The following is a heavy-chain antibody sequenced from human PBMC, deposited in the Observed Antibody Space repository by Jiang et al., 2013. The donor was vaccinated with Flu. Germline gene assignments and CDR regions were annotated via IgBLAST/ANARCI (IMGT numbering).Heavy chain of an antibody. J-gene: IGHJ6*02. Sequence: KASGGTFSSYAISWVRQAPGQGLEWMGGIIPIFGTANYAQKFQGRVTITADKSTSTAYMELSSLRSEDTAVYYCARGGAARNYYYYGMDVWGQGTTVTVSS. CDR2: IIPIFGTA. CDR1: GGTFSSYA. V-gene: IGHV1-69*06. D-gene: IGHD6-6*01. CDR3: ARGGAARNYYYYGMDV.